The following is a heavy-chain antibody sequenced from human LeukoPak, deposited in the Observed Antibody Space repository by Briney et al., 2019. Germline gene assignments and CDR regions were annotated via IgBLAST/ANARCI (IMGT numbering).Heavy chain of an antibody. D-gene: IGHD3-16*01. CDR3: AENGGPHGMDV. J-gene: IGHJ6*02. V-gene: IGHV3-7*02. CDR1: GFTFSSIW. Sequence: PGGSLRLSCAISGFTFSSIWMSWVRQAPGKGLEWVANIKHDGSETNYVDSVKGRFTISRDNAKNSLHLQMNSLRVEDTAVYYCAENGGPHGMDVWGQGTTVTVSS. CDR2: IKHDGSET.